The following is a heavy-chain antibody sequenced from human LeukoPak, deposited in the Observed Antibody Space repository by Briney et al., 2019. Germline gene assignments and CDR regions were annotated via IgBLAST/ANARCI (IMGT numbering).Heavy chain of an antibody. D-gene: IGHD3-3*01. CDR1: GGSISSSSYY. CDR3: ARHVYDFWSGALNGYYYMDV. J-gene: IGHJ6*03. V-gene: IGHV4-39*01. Sequence: KPSETLSLTCTVSGGSISSSSYYWGWIRQPPGKGLEWIGSIYYSGSTYYNPSLKSRVTISVDTYKNQFSLKLSSVTAADTAVYYCARHVYDFWSGALNGYYYMDVWGKGTTVTVSS. CDR2: IYYSGST.